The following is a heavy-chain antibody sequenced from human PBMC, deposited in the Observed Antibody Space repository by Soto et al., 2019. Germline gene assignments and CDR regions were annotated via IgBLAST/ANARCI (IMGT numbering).Heavy chain of an antibody. J-gene: IGHJ4*02. Sequence: GGSLRLSCAASGFTFSSYGMHWVRQAPGKGLEWVAVISHDGSNKYYADSVKGRFTISRDNSKNTLYLQMNSLRAEDTAVYYCAGAHYYDSSGSLDYWGQGTLVTVS. CDR3: AGAHYYDSSGSLDY. D-gene: IGHD3-22*01. V-gene: IGHV3-30*03. CDR2: ISHDGSNK. CDR1: GFTFSSYG.